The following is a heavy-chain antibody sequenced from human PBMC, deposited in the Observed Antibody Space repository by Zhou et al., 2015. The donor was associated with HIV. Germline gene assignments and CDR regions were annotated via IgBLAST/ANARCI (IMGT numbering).Heavy chain of an antibody. CDR1: GFTFSVYW. CDR2: ISSTSTFT. D-gene: IGHD3-16*02. Sequence: VQLVESGGSLSSAWGGSLRLSCAGSGFTFSVYWMHWVRQTPGKGLEWVSSISSTSTFTYYADSVKGRFTISRDNAKNSLYLQMNSLRAEDTAVYYCARWNYVWGSYRSALGYWGQGTLVTVSS. V-gene: IGHV3-21*01. CDR3: ARWNYVWGSYRSALGY. J-gene: IGHJ4*02.